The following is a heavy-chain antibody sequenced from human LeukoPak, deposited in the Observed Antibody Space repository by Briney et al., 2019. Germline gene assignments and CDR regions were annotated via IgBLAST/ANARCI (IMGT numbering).Heavy chain of an antibody. D-gene: IGHD4-17*01. CDR1: GYTFTGYH. Sequence: ASVKVSCKASGYTFTGYHMHWVRQAPGQGLEWMGWINPNSGGTNYAQKFQGRVTMTRDTSISTAYMELSRLRSDDTAVYYCARVRGGYGDYVWDYWGQGTLVTVSS. CDR3: ARVRGGYGDYVWDY. J-gene: IGHJ4*02. CDR2: INPNSGGT. V-gene: IGHV1-2*02.